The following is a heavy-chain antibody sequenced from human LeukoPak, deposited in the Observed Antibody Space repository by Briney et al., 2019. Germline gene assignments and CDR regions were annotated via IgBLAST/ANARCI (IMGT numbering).Heavy chain of an antibody. CDR3: ARGYWGQYHWYFDL. Sequence: GGSLRLSCAASGFTFSSYWMSWVRQAPGKGLEWVANIKQDGSEKYYVDSVKGRFTISRDNAKNSLYLQMNSLRAEDTAVYYCARGYWGQYHWYFDLWGRGTLVTVSS. CDR1: GFTFSSYW. J-gene: IGHJ2*01. CDR2: IKQDGSEK. V-gene: IGHV3-7*01. D-gene: IGHD3-16*01.